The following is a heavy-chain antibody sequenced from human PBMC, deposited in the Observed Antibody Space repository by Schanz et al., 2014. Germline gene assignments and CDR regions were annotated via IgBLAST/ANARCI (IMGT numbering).Heavy chain of an antibody. CDR1: GFTFSSYD. CDR2: ISYDGSKK. V-gene: IGHV3-30*03. Sequence: QVQLVESGGGVVQPGRSLRLSCVASGFTFSSYDVFWVRQAPGKGLEWVGVISYDGSKKSYADSVKGRFTISRDNSKNTLYLQMNSLRSEDTAVYYCARGGFFDSTSFDSWGQGTLVTVSS. D-gene: IGHD2-2*01. CDR3: ARGGFFDSTSFDS. J-gene: IGHJ4*02.